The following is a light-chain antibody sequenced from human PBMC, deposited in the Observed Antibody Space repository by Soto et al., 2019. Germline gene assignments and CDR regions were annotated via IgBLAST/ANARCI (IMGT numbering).Light chain of an antibody. CDR1: QSVSSSY. V-gene: IGKV3-20*01. CDR2: SAS. Sequence: TQSPSTLSASVGDRVTITCRASQSVSSSYLAWCQQKPGQAPRLLIYSASSRATGIPDRFSGSGSGTDFTLTISRLEPEDFAVYYCQQYGSSPQTFGQGTKVDIK. J-gene: IGKJ1*01. CDR3: QQYGSSPQT.